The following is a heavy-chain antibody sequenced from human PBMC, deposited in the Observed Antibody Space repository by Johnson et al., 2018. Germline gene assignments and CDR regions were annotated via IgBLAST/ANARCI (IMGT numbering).Heavy chain of an antibody. CDR2: MYYTGSA. V-gene: IGHV4-59*01. Sequence: QVQLVQSGPGLVKPSETLSLTCTVSGGSINNYYWSWIRQPPGKGLEWIGYMYYTGSANYNPSLKSRVTMSLDTSKNQFSLKLSSVTAADTAVYYCARDVRGAFDIWGQGTMVTVSS. J-gene: IGHJ3*02. CDR1: GGSINNYY. CDR3: ARDVRGAFDI.